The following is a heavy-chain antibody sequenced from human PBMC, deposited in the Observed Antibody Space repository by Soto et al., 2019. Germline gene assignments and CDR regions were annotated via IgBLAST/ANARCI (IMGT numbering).Heavy chain of an antibody. V-gene: IGHV3-23*01. CDR2: VSDNGGSRGGT. J-gene: IGHJ3*02. CDR3: ARAKAVVIAALDI. Sequence: GGSLRLSCKASGFMFNNSAMTWVRQAPGQGLQWVASVSDNGGSRGGTYYADSVKGRFTISRDNSKSTLYLQLDSLTGADTAVYYCARAKAVVIAALDIWGQGTMVTVS. D-gene: IGHD2-21*01. CDR1: GFMFNNSA.